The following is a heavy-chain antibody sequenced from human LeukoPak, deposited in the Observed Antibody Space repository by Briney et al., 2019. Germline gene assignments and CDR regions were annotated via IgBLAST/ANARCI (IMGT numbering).Heavy chain of an antibody. CDR1: GFTFSDYY. Sequence: GGSLTLSCTASGFTFSDYYMTWIRQAPGGLLEWISHISSNGNDIYYADSVKGRLTISRDNAKNSLYLQMNSLRAEDTAVYYCARVCGGDCYYAFDIWGQGTMVTVSS. CDR2: ISSNGNDI. CDR3: ARVCGGDCYYAFDI. J-gene: IGHJ3*02. D-gene: IGHD2-21*01. V-gene: IGHV3-11*04.